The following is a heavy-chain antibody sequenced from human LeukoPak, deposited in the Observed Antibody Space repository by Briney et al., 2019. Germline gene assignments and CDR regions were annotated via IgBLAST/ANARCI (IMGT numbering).Heavy chain of an antibody. D-gene: IGHD4-17*01. CDR2: ISAGGGVT. CDR3: AKAARTTVTYSFDS. J-gene: IGHJ4*02. V-gene: IGHV3-23*01. CDR1: GSTFSNYA. Sequence: GGSLRLSCAVSGSTFSNYAMVWVRQAPGKGLDWVSSISAGGGVTSNADSVKGRFTISRDNSKNTLYLQMNSLRAEDTAMYYCAKAARTTVTYSFDSWGQGTLVTVSS.